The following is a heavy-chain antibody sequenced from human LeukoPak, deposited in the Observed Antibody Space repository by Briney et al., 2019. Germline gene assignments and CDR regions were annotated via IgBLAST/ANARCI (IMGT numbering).Heavy chain of an antibody. Sequence: VASVKVSCKASGGTFSSYAISWVRQAPGQGLEWMGRIIPILGIANYAQKFQGRVTITADKSTSTAYMELSSLRSEDTAVYYCARTVERGYYFDYWGQGTLVTVSS. V-gene: IGHV1-69*04. CDR1: GGTFSSYA. D-gene: IGHD3-16*01. CDR3: ARTVERGYYFDY. CDR2: IIPILGIA. J-gene: IGHJ4*02.